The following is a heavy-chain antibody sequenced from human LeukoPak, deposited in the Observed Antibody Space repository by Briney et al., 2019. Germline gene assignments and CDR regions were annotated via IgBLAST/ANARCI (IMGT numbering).Heavy chain of an antibody. Sequence: PSETLSLTCTVSGGSIGSSSYYWAWIRQPPGKGLEWIGEVHLDGRTNFNPSLKSRLTMSVDLSENHVSLKLTSVTAADTAVYYCAREGGFYRPLDYSGQGTLVTVSS. J-gene: IGHJ4*02. CDR3: AREGGFYRPLDY. CDR2: VHLDGRT. CDR1: GGSIGSSSYY. V-gene: IGHV4-39*07. D-gene: IGHD6-25*01.